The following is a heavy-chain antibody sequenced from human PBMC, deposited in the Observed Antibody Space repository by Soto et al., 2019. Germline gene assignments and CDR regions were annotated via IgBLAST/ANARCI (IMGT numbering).Heavy chain of an antibody. J-gene: IGHJ4*02. Sequence: EVQLVESGGGLVKPGGSLRLSCAASGFTFSSYSMNWVRQAPGKGLEWVSSISSSSSYIYYADSVKGRFTISRDNAKNSLYLQMNGLRAEDTAVYYCARDDRPLEALGDYWGQGTLVTVSS. CDR3: ARDDRPLEALGDY. CDR1: GFTFSSYS. D-gene: IGHD3-22*01. CDR2: ISSSSSYI. V-gene: IGHV3-21*01.